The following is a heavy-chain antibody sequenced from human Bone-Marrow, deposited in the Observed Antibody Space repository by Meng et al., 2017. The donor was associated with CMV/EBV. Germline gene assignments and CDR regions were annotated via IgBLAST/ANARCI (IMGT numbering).Heavy chain of an antibody. V-gene: IGHV3-20*04. CDR1: GGSFSGYY. J-gene: IGHJ6*02. Sequence: GGSLRLSCAVYGGSFSGYYWSWIRQPPGKGLQWVSGIDWNGGNTGYADSVKGRFTISRDNAKNSLVLQMNSLRAEDTAFYYCARVDNAYYYYGVDVWGQGTTVTVSS. CDR2: IDWNGGNT. CDR3: ARVDNAYYYYGVDV. D-gene: IGHD1-1*01.